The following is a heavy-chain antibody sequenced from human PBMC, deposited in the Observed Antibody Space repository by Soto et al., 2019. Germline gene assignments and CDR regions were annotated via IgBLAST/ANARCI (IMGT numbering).Heavy chain of an antibody. CDR2: ISGSGGST. CDR1: GFTFSSYA. D-gene: IGHD2-15*01. Sequence: PGGSLRLSCAASGFTFSSYAMSWVRQAPGKGLEWVSAISGSGGSTYYADSVKGRFTISRDNSKNTLYLQMNSLRAEDTAVYYCAKSPTPGVVVVAATLAEYFQHWGQGTLVTVSS. V-gene: IGHV3-23*01. J-gene: IGHJ1*01. CDR3: AKSPTPGVVVVAATLAEYFQH.